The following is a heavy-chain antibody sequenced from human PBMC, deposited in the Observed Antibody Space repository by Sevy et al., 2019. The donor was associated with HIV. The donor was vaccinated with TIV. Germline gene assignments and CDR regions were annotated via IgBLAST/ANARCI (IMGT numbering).Heavy chain of an antibody. Sequence: GESLKISCAASGFTFSYSGMHWVRQAPGKGLEWVTFIQYDGINKYYADSVKCRFTISRDNSKNTLYLQMNSLRRDETALHFCAKNTAAAGTGGFDYWGHGILVTVSS. J-gene: IGHJ4*01. CDR3: AKNTAAAGTGGFDY. D-gene: IGHD6-13*01. CDR2: IQYDGINK. V-gene: IGHV3-30*02. CDR1: GFTFSYSG.